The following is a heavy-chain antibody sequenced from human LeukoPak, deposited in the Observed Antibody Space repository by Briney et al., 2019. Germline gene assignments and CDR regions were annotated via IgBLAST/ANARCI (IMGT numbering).Heavy chain of an antibody. CDR3: ARSLLWPTGTFDV. Sequence: SETLSLTCTVSGGFISSNNYYWGWIRQSPGKGLEWIGEINHGGSTTYNPSLKSRVTISVDTSKNQFSLKLSSLTAADTAVYFCARSLLWPTGTFDVWGQGTMVTV. D-gene: IGHD2-8*02. V-gene: IGHV4-39*01. J-gene: IGHJ3*01. CDR2: INHGGST. CDR1: GGFISSNNYY.